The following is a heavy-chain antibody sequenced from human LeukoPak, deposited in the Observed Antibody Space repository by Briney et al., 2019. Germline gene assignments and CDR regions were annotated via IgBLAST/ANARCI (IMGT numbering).Heavy chain of an antibody. V-gene: IGHV7-4-1*02. D-gene: IGHD6-19*01. J-gene: IGHJ4*02. CDR1: GYTFTKYA. Sequence: ASVKVSCKASGYTFTKYAMNWVRQAPGQGLEWMGYINTNTGNPTYAQGVSGRFVFSLDTSVSTAYLQISSLEAEDTAVYYCARADSSGWYGVDYWGQGTLVTVSS. CDR3: ARADSSGWYGVDY. CDR2: INTNTGNP.